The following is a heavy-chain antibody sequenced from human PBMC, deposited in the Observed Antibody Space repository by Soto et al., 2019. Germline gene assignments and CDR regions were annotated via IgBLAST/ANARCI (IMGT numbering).Heavy chain of an antibody. Sequence: SETLSLTCTVSGGSISSYSWTWIRQPPGKGLEWIGYINYSGNTNYNPSLKSRVTISMDRSKNQFSLKLSSVTAADTAVYYCVREFSGYDYFDYWGQGALVTVSS. CDR1: GGSISSYS. V-gene: IGHV4-59*01. D-gene: IGHD5-12*01. J-gene: IGHJ4*02. CDR2: INYSGNT. CDR3: VREFSGYDYFDY.